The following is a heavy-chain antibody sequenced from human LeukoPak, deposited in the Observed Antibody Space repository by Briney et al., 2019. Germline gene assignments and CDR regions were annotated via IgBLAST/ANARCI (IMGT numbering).Heavy chain of an antibody. CDR1: GYTLRNSA. J-gene: IGHJ4*01. Sequence: GGTLTLSCPTHGYTLRNSAKSWARKATGKGLDTISTLSGSCITTYYADSVKGRFTISRDNSKNTLYLQMNSLRAEDTAVYYCAKGIYSSGWSYFDYWGHGTLVTVSS. CDR2: LSGSCITT. V-gene: IGHV3-23*01. CDR3: AKGIYSSGWSYFDY. D-gene: IGHD6-19*01.